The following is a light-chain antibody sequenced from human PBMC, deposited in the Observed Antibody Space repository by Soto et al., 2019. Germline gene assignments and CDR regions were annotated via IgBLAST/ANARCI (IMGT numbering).Light chain of an antibody. V-gene: IGLV4-69*01. J-gene: IGLJ2*01. CDR3: QTGGTGIRV. CDR2: LNSDGSH. CDR1: SGHSSYA. Sequence: QLVLTQSPSASASLGASVKLTCTLSSGHSSYAIAWHQQQPEKGPRYLMKLNSDGSHSKGDGIPDRFSGSSSGAARYLTISSLQSEDEADYNCQTGGTGIRVFGGGTKLTVL.